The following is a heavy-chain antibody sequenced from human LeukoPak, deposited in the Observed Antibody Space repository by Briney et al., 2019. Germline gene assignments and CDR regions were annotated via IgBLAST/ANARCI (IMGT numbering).Heavy chain of an antibody. D-gene: IGHD3-3*01. CDR1: GFTFSSYG. Sequence: GGSLRLSCAASGFTFSSYGMQWVRQAPGKGPEWVAVISYDGSNRYYADSVKGRFTTSRDNSKNTLYLQMNSLRPEDTAVYYCAKDEWDYWGQGTLVTVSS. V-gene: IGHV3-30*18. J-gene: IGHJ4*02. CDR3: AKDEWDY. CDR2: ISYDGSNR.